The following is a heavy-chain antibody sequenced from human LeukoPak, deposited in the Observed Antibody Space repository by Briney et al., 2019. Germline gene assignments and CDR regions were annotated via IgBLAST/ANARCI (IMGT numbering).Heavy chain of an antibody. V-gene: IGHV4-59*01. CDR1: GGSISSYY. Sequence: PSETLSLTCTVSGGSISSYYWSWIRQPPGKGLEWTGYIYYSGSTNYNPSLKSRVTISVDTSKNQFSLKLSSVTAADTAVYYCASSLYYDFWSGSLDYWGQGTLVTVSS. CDR3: ASSLYYDFWSGSLDY. J-gene: IGHJ4*02. CDR2: IYYSGST. D-gene: IGHD3-3*01.